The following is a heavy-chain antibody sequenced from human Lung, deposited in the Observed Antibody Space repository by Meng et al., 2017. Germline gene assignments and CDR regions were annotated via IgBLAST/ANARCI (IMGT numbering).Heavy chain of an antibody. Sequence: HVQLLQSGAEVKQPGASLKVTRKASDYTFTGYGVCRVRQAPGQGLEWMAWLGAHPGDTSFAPKFLGRVTVTADTATATAYMELRSLRSDDTAVYYCARGTPGRSYCDYWGLGTLVTVSS. CDR2: LGAHPGDT. V-gene: IGHV1-18*01. J-gene: IGHJ4*02. CDR1: DYTFTGYG. CDR3: ARGTPGRSYCDY. D-gene: IGHD3-10*01.